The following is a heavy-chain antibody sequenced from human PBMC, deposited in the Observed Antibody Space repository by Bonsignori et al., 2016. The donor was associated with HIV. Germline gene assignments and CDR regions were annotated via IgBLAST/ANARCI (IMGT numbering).Heavy chain of an antibody. J-gene: IGHJ4*02. V-gene: IGHV4-39*07. CDR3: ARASYCGGDCYRFFDY. Sequence: RQAPGKGLEWIGSIYYSGSTYYNPSLKSRVTISVDTSKNQFSLKLSSVTAADTAVYYCARASYCGGDCYRFFDYWGQGTLVTVSS. CDR2: IYYSGST. D-gene: IGHD2-21*01.